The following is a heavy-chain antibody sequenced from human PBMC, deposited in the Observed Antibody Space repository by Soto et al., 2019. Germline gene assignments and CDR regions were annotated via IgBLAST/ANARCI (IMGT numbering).Heavy chain of an antibody. D-gene: IGHD2-15*01. V-gene: IGHV3-15*01. CDR3: TTLIVVVVAANY. J-gene: IGHJ4*02. CDR2: IKSKTDGGTT. Sequence: GGSLRLSCAASGFTFSNAWMSWVRQAPGKGLEWVGRIKSKTDGGTTDYAAPVKGRFTISRDDSKNTLYLQMNSLKTEDTAVYYCTTLIVVVVAANYWGQGTLVTFSS. CDR1: GFTFSNAW.